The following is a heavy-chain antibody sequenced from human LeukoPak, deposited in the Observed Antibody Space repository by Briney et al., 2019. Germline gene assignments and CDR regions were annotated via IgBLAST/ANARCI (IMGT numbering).Heavy chain of an antibody. Sequence: PSETLSLTCTVSGGSLSSGDYYWSWIRQPPGKGLEWIGYIYYSGSTYYNPSLKSRVTISVDTSKNQFSLKLSSVTAADTAVYYCARADFGTGAFDIWGQGTMVTVSS. CDR2: IYYSGST. CDR3: ARADFGTGAFDI. D-gene: IGHD1-14*01. V-gene: IGHV4-30-4*01. CDR1: GGSLSSGDYY. J-gene: IGHJ3*02.